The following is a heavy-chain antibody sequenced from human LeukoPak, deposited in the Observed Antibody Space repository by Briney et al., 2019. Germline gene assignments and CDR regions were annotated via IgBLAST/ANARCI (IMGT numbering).Heavy chain of an antibody. D-gene: IGHD1-26*01. V-gene: IGHV4-59*01. Sequence: SETLSLTCTVSGASTSAYYWSWIRQPPGKGLEWIGYSYSGGNANYNPSLKSRVTISIDTSENQFSPRLTSVTAADTAIYFCAHSKRGGGYYINAFAVWGQGALVTISS. CDR1: GASTSAYY. J-gene: IGHJ3*01. CDR3: AHSKRGGGYYINAFAV. CDR2: SYSGGNA.